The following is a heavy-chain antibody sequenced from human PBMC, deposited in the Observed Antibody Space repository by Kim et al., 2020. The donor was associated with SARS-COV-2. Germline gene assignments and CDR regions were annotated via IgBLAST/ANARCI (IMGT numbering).Heavy chain of an antibody. V-gene: IGHV4-59*01. D-gene: IGHD2-15*01. J-gene: IGHJ4*02. CDR3: ARDRVSGGIDY. CDR1: GGFISSYY. CDR2: IYYSGST. Sequence: SETLSLTCTVSGGFISSYYWSWIRQPPGKGLEWIWYIYYSGSTNYNPSLKSRVTISVDTSKNQFSLKLSSVTAADTAVYYCARDRVSGGIDYLGQGTLVT.